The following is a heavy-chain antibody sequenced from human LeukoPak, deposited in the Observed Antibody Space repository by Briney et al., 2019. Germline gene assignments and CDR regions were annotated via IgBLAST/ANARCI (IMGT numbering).Heavy chain of an antibody. Sequence: PGGSLRHSCAASGFTFSSYWTNWARQAPGKGLEWVASINHNGNVNYYVDSVKGRFTISRDNAKNSLYLQMSNLRAEDTAVYFCARGGGLDVWGQGATVTVSS. CDR2: INHNGNVN. CDR3: ARGGGLDV. V-gene: IGHV3-7*03. D-gene: IGHD3-16*01. CDR1: GFTFSSYW. J-gene: IGHJ6*02.